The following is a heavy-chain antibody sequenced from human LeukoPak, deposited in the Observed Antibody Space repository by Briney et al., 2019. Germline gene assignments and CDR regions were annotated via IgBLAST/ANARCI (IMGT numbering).Heavy chain of an antibody. CDR2: ISGSGGST. J-gene: IGHJ4*02. CDR1: GFTFSSYA. CDR3: AKVSDCSGGSCYFIEFDY. Sequence: AGSLRLSCAASGFTFSSYAMSWVRQAPGEGLEWVSAISGSGGSTYYADSVKGRFTISRDNSKNTLYLQMNSLRAEDTAVYYCAKVSDCSGGSCYFIEFDYWGQGTLVTVSS. D-gene: IGHD2-15*01. V-gene: IGHV3-23*01.